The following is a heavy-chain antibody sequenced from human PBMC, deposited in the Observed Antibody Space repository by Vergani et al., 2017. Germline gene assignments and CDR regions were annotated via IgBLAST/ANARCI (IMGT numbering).Heavy chain of an antibody. Sequence: QVQLVQSGAEVKKPGASVKVSCKVSGYNTTELSMHWVRQAPGKGVEWMGGFDPEDGETIYAQKFQGRVTMTEDTATDTAYMELSSLRSEDTAVYYCTTYSQPYEYPRFYWFDPWGQGTLVTVSS. CDR1: GYNTTELS. V-gene: IGHV1-24*01. CDR2: FDPEDGET. J-gene: IGHJ5*02. CDR3: TTYSQPYEYPRFYWFDP. D-gene: IGHD2-21*01.